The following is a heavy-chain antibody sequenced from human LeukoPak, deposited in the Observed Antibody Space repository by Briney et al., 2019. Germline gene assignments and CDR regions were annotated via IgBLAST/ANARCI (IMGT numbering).Heavy chain of an antibody. CDR3: ARWDREAAATFDN. V-gene: IGHV1-18*01. CDR2: ISANNGYT. J-gene: IGHJ4*02. D-gene: IGHD2-15*01. CDR1: GYTFTYYG. Sequence: GASVKVSCKTSGYTFTYYGINWVRQAPGQGLEWMGCISANNGYTNYAQKVQGRVTMTTDTSTTTAYMELRTLTSDDTAVYYCARWDREAAATFDNWGQGTQVTVSS.